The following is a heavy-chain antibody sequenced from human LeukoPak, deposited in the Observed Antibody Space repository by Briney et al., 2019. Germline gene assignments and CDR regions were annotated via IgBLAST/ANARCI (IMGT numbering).Heavy chain of an antibody. CDR2: IYYSGST. D-gene: IGHD3-3*01. CDR1: GGSISSHY. CDR3: ARGSYDFWNGLSYMDV. J-gene: IGHJ6*03. Sequence: KPSETLSLTCTVSGGSISSHYWSWIRQPPGMGLEWIGYIYYSGSTNYNPSLKSRVTISVDTSKNQFSLKLSSVTAADTAVYYCARGSYDFWNGLSYMDVWGKGTTVTVSS. V-gene: IGHV4-59*11.